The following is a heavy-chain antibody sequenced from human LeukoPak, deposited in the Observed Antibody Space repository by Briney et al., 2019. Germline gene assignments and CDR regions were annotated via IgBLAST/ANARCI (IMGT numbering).Heavy chain of an antibody. D-gene: IGHD2-15*01. CDR2: ISYGGNT. CDR1: GDSISSGGYW. CDR3: AKQLGYCSDGSCYFPY. Sequence: KPSQTLSLTCAVSGDSISSGGYWWSWIRQHPGKGPEWIGYISYGGNTYYNPSLKSRVAISADTPKNQFSLKLSSTTAADTAVYYCAKQLGYCSDGSCYFPYWGQGTLVTVSS. J-gene: IGHJ4*02. V-gene: IGHV4-31*11.